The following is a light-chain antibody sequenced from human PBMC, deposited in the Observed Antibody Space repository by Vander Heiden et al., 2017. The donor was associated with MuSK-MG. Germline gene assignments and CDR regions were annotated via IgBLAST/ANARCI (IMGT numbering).Light chain of an antibody. J-gene: IGKJ3*01. Sequence: IGLPQSPGTLSLSPGESATLSCRASQSVSSSYLAWYQQKPGQAPRLLIYGASSRATGIPDRFSGSGSGTDFTITISRLEPEDFAVYYCQQYGSSPFTFGPGTKVDIK. V-gene: IGKV3-20*01. CDR2: GAS. CDR3: QQYGSSPFT. CDR1: QSVSSSY.